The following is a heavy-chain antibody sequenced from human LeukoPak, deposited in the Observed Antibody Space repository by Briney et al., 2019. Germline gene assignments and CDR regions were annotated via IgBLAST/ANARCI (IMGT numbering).Heavy chain of an antibody. V-gene: IGHV4-39*07. CDR1: GGSISSSSYY. J-gene: IGHJ4*02. D-gene: IGHD6-13*01. Sequence: PSETLSLTCTVSGGSISSSSYYWGWIRQPPGKGLEWIGSIYYSGSTYYNPSLKSRVTISVDTSKNQFSLKLSSVTAADTAVYYCARDSGIAAAGTGYFDYWGQETLVTVSS. CDR2: IYYSGST. CDR3: ARDSGIAAAGTGYFDY.